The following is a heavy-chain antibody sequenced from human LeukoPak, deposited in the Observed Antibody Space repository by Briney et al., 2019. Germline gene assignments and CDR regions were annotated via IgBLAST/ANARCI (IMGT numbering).Heavy chain of an antibody. CDR1: GFTFSSYA. V-gene: IGHV3-30*01. D-gene: IGHD6-13*01. CDR3: ARDKAIAAAGTFWDLAWPPQYYYYYMDV. J-gene: IGHJ6*03. CDR2: ISYDGSNK. Sequence: PGGSLRLSCAASGFTFSSYAMHWVRQAPGKGLEWVAVISYDGSNKYYADSVKGRFTISRDNSKNTLYLQMNSLRAEDTAVYYCARDKAIAAAGTFWDLAWPPQYYYYYMDVWGKGTTVTVSS.